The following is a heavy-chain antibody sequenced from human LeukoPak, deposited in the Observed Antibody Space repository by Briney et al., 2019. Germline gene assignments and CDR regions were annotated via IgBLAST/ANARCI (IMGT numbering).Heavy chain of an antibody. Sequence: GASVKVSCKASGYTFTGYYMHWVRQAPGQGLEWMGWINPNSGGTNYAQKFQGWVTMTRDTSISTAYMELSRLRSDDTAVYYCARVGSEYSYGHDAFDIWGQGTMVTVSS. D-gene: IGHD5-18*01. CDR2: INPNSGGT. CDR1: GYTFTGYY. CDR3: ARVGSEYSYGHDAFDI. J-gene: IGHJ3*02. V-gene: IGHV1-2*04.